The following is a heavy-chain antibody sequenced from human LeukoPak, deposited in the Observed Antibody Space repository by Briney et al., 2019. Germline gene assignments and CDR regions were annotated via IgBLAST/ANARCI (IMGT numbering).Heavy chain of an antibody. CDR3: ARVPSGAGPYYYYMDV. D-gene: IGHD3-10*01. V-gene: IGHV4-34*01. J-gene: IGHJ6*03. Sequence: SETLSLTCAVYGESFSGYYWSWIRQPPGKGLEWIGEINHSGSTNYNPSLKSRVTISVDTSKNQFSLKLSSVTAADTAVYYCARVPSGAGPYYYYMDVWGKGTTVTVSS. CDR1: GESFSGYY. CDR2: INHSGST.